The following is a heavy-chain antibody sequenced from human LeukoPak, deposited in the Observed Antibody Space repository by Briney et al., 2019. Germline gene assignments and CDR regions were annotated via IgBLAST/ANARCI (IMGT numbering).Heavy chain of an antibody. Sequence: PGGSLRLSCAASGFTFSSYWMHWVRQAPGKGLVWVSRINSDGSSTSYADSVKGRFTISRDNAKNTLYLQMNSLRAEDTAVYYCASRILTGYFDYFDYWGQGTLVTVSS. D-gene: IGHD3-9*01. CDR3: ASRILTGYFDYFDY. CDR1: GFTFSSYW. CDR2: INSDGSST. J-gene: IGHJ4*02. V-gene: IGHV3-74*01.